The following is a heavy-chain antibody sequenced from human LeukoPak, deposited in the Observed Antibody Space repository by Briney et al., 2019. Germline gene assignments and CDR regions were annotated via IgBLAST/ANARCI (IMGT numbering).Heavy chain of an antibody. CDR1: GFTFSSYE. CDR2: ISSSGSTI. CDR3: AATPAAVPRKGLFDS. V-gene: IGHV3-48*03. D-gene: IGHD4-17*01. J-gene: IGHJ4*02. Sequence: GGSLRLSCAASGFTFSSYEMNWVRQAPGKGLEWVSHISSSGSTIYYADSVKGRFTISKDNAKSSLYLQMNSLRAEDTAVYYCAATPAAVPRKGLFDSWGQGTLVTVSS.